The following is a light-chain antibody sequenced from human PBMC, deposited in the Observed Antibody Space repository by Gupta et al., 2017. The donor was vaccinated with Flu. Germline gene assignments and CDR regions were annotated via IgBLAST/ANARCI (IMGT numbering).Light chain of an antibody. V-gene: IGLV1-44*01. CDR1: SSNIGSST. Sequence: QSILTQPPSASGTPGQRATISCSGSSSNIGSSTVNWYKQLPQTAPTLLTYGDTQRPSGVPGRFSGSKSGTSASLAISGLQSEDEADYCCAAWDDSLKGWVFGGGTKLTVL. CDR2: GDT. CDR3: AAWDDSLKGWV. J-gene: IGLJ3*02.